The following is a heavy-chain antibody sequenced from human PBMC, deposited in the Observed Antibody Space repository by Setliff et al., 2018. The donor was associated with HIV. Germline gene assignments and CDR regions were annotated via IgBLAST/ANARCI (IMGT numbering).Heavy chain of an antibody. CDR3: ARGYLISGTQKSYYMDV. V-gene: IGHV1-46*01. D-gene: IGHD1-26*01. CDR2: INPSGDST. CDR1: GYTFTSYY. J-gene: IGHJ6*03. Sequence: GASVKVSCKASGYTFTSYYMHWVRQAPGQGLEWMGIINPSGDSTSYAQKFQGRVTMTRDTSTNTVYMELSSLRSEDTAVYYCARGYLISGTQKSYYMDVWGKGTTVTVSS.